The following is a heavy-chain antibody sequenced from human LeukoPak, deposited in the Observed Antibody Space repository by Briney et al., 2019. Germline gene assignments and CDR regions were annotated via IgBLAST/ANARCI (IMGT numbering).Heavy chain of an antibody. CDR1: GFTFSSYV. D-gene: IGHD3-10*01. J-gene: IGHJ6*03. CDR2: ISGSGGST. V-gene: IGHV3-23*01. CDR3: AKEGSGSYYFYYYYMDV. Sequence: GGSLRLSCAASGFTFSSYVMHWVRQAPGKGLEWVSAISGSGGSTYYADSVKGRFTISRDNSKNTLYLQMNSLRAEDTAVYYCAKEGSGSYYFYYYYMDVWGKGTTVTVSS.